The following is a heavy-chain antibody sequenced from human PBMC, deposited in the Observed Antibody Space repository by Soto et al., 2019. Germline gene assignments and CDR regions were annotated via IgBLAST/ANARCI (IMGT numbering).Heavy chain of an antibody. CDR3: ARQTTFISSWFDY. CDR2: IFTTGST. Sequence: SETLSLTCTVSGGSITNHYWTWIRQPAGKGLEWIGRIFTTGSTNYNPSLKSRLTMSVDTSKNQFSLKLNSVTAADTALYFCARQTTFISSWFDYWGHGTLVTVSS. CDR1: GGSITNHY. D-gene: IGHD1-1*01. J-gene: IGHJ5*01. V-gene: IGHV4-4*07.